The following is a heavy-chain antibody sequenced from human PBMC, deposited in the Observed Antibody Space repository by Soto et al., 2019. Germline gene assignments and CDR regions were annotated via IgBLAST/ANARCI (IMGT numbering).Heavy chain of an antibody. CDR3: ARYCSSTSCYARYYYYYGMDV. V-gene: IGHV4-30-4*01. D-gene: IGHD2-2*01. CDR2: IYYSGST. J-gene: IGHJ6*02. Sequence: QVQLQESGPGLVKPSQTLSLTCTVSGGSISSGDYYWSWIRQPPGKGLEWIGYIYYSGSTYYNPSLKCRVTISVDTSKNQFSLKLSSVTAADTAVYYCARYCSSTSCYARYYYYYGMDVWGQGTTVTVSS. CDR1: GGSISSGDYY.